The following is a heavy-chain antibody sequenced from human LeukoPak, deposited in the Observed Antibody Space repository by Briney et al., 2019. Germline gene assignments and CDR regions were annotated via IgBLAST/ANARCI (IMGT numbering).Heavy chain of an antibody. Sequence: PGGSLRLSRAASGYILSIYCTSWVRDAPGRGVGGVAHIKQEGREKYYVDSVKGRFPISRENAKDSVYLQMDSLGVEDTAGYYCAASMAAPGCDWGRGTLVTVSS. V-gene: IGHV3-7*03. CDR1: GYILSIYC. D-gene: IGHD6-13*01. CDR3: AASMAAPGCD. CDR2: IKQEGREK. J-gene: IGHJ4*02.